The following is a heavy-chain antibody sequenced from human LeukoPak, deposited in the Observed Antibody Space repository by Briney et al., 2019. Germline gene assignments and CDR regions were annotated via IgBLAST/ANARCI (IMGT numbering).Heavy chain of an antibody. CDR2: IRYDGRNK. CDR1: GFTFSSYG. V-gene: IGHV3-30*02. D-gene: IGHD5-18*01. J-gene: IGHJ3*02. Sequence: GGSLRLSCAASGFTFSSYGMLWVRQAPGKGLEWVAFIRYDGRNKYYADSVKGRFTISRDNSKNTLYLQMNSLRAEDTAVYYCARDLSPLSDTWIQLKNDAFDIWGQGTMVTVSS. CDR3: ARDLSPLSDTWIQLKNDAFDI.